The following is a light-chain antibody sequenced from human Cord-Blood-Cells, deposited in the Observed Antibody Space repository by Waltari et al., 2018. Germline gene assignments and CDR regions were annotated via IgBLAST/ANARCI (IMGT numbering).Light chain of an antibody. Sequence: QSALTQPASVSGSPGQSITISCTGTSSDVGGYNYVSWYQQHPGKAPNLMIYEVSNRPAGVSNPGSGSKSGNAAALTISGLQAEDEADYYCSSYTSSSTLYVFGTGTKVTVL. CDR1: SSDVGGYNY. CDR2: EVS. V-gene: IGLV2-14*01. CDR3: SSYTSSSTLYV. J-gene: IGLJ1*01.